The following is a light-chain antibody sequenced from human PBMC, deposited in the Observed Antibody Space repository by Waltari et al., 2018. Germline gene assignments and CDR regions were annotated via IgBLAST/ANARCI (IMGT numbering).Light chain of an antibody. Sequence: EIVLTQSPGTLSLSPGERATLSCRASQSVSSSYLAWYQQKPGQAPRLLMYGASRRATGIPDGFSGSGSGTDFTLTISRLEPEDFAVYYCQQYASSPLTFGGGTKVEIK. CDR3: QQYASSPLT. J-gene: IGKJ4*01. CDR2: GAS. CDR1: QSVSSSY. V-gene: IGKV3-20*01.